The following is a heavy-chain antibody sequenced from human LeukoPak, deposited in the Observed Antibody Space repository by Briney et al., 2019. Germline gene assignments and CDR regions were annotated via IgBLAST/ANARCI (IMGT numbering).Heavy chain of an antibody. Sequence: LETLCLTCAVSGVAISSYNWSWIRQTPGKGLGWVGYIYYSGSTNYNPSLKSRVTISVDTSKNQFSLKLSPVTAADTAAYYCASSFAQSAPTFDYWGQGTLVTVSS. J-gene: IGHJ4*02. CDR1: GVAISSYN. V-gene: IGHV4-59*08. CDR3: ASSFAQSAPTFDY. CDR2: IYYSGST. D-gene: IGHD3-3*01.